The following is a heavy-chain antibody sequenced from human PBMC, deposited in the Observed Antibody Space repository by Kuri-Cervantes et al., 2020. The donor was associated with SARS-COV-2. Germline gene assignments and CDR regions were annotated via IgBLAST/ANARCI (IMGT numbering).Heavy chain of an antibody. CDR3: ARAYYDFWSGYYRGGYYFDY. CDR1: GFTFSNYN. CDR2: ISSGSTYI. D-gene: IGHD3-3*01. J-gene: IGHJ4*02. Sequence: GESLKISCAASGFTFSNYNMNWVRQAPGKGLEWVSSISSGSTYIYYADSVKGRFTISRDNAKNSLSLQLNSLRAEDTAVYYCARAYYDFWSGYYRGGYYFDYWGQGTLVTVSS. V-gene: IGHV3-21*01.